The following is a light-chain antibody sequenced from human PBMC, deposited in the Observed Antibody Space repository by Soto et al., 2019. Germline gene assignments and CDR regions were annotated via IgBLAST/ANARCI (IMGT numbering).Light chain of an antibody. CDR3: QQRSNWPPH. CDR1: QSVSSY. CDR2: DAS. Sequence: EIVLTQSPATLSLSPGERATLSCRASQSVSSYLAWYQQKPGQAPRLLIYDASNRATGIPARFSGSGSGTDFTLTLSSLEPEDFAVYYCQQRSNWPPHFGPGTKVDIK. V-gene: IGKV3-11*01. J-gene: IGKJ3*01.